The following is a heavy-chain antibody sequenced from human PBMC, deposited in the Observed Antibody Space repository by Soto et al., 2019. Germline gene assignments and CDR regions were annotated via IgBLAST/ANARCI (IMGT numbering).Heavy chain of an antibody. D-gene: IGHD3-9*01. CDR1: GCSIGSSSYY. J-gene: IGHJ6*02. V-gene: IGHV4-39*01. Sequence: SETLSLTCTVSGCSIGSSSYYWGWIRQPPGKGLEWIGSIYYSGSTYYNPSLKSRVTISVDTSKNQFSLKLSSVTAADTAVYYCARLTGYYYYGMDVWGQGTTVTVSS. CDR2: IYYSGST. CDR3: ARLTGYYYYGMDV.